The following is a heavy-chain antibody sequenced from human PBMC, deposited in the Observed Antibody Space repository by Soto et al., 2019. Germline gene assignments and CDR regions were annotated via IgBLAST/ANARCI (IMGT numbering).Heavy chain of an antibody. D-gene: IGHD6-19*01. CDR2: INTDGSGT. J-gene: IGHJ5*02. CDR3: AKANSVAGTSSWFDP. CDR1: GFTVSSNY. V-gene: IGHV3-74*01. Sequence: PGGSLRLSCAASGFTVSSNYMSWVRQAPGKGLVWVSRINTDGSGTTYADSVKGRFTISRDNSKNTLYVQMNSLRAEDTAVYYCAKANSVAGTSSWFDPWGQGTLVTVSS.